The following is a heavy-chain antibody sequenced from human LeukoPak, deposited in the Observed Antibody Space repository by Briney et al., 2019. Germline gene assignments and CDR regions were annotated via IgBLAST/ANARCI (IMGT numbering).Heavy chain of an antibody. V-gene: IGHV4-61*05. CDR1: GGSISSSTYY. CDR3: ARVIAAAGLFDY. D-gene: IGHD6-13*01. J-gene: IGHJ4*02. Sequence: SETLSLTCTVSGGSISSSTYYWSWIRQPPGKGLEWIGYIYDRGSTNCNPSLKSRVTISVDTSKNQFSLKLSSVTAADTAVYYCARVIAAAGLFDYWGQGTLVTVSS. CDR2: IYDRGST.